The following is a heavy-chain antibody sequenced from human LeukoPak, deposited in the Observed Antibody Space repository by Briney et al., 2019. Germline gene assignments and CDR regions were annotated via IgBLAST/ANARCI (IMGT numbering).Heavy chain of an antibody. Sequence: KPSEALSLTCAVYGGSFSGYYWSWIRQPPGKGLEWIGEINHSGSTNYNPSLKSRVTISVDTSKNQFSLKLSSVTAADTAVYYCARPKRLRGWFDPWGQGTLVTVSS. D-gene: IGHD4-17*01. CDR2: INHSGST. CDR1: GGSFSGYY. V-gene: IGHV4-34*01. J-gene: IGHJ5*02. CDR3: ARPKRLRGWFDP.